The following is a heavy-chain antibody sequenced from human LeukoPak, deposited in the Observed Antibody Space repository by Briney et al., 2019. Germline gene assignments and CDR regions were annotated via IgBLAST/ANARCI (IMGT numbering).Heavy chain of an antibody. CDR2: IYYSGST. D-gene: IGHD6-19*01. J-gene: IGHJ4*02. Sequence: SETLSLTCTVSGGSISSYYWSWIRQPPGEGLEWIGYIYYSGSTNYNPSLKSRVTISVDTSKNQFSLKLSSVTAADTAVYYCARDTHSSGWYYFDYWGQGTLVTVSS. CDR3: ARDTHSSGWYYFDY. CDR1: GGSISSYY. V-gene: IGHV4-59*01.